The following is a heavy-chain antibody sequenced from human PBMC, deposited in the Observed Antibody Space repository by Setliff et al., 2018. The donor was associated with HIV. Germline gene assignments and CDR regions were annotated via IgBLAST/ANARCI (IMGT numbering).Heavy chain of an antibody. V-gene: IGHV3-23*01. CDR2: ISGSGHST. J-gene: IGHJ3*02. D-gene: IGHD1-1*01. CDR3: AKPEDNFAIDAFDI. CDR1: GFTFSTYA. Sequence: SLKISCAASGFTFSTYAMSWVRQAPGKGLEWVSAISGSGHSTYYADSVKGRFTISRDNSKNTLYLQMNSLRAEDTAVYYCAKPEDNFAIDAFDIWGQGTMVTVSS.